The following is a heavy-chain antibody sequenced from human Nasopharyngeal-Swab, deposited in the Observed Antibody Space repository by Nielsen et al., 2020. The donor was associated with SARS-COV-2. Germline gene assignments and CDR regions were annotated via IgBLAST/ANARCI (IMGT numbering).Heavy chain of an antibody. J-gene: IGHJ4*02. CDR3: TKGRADYSNPSFDN. D-gene: IGHD4-11*01. Sequence: GGSLRLSCVASGYSFRTYGMSWVRQAPGKGLEWVAAISGSGDISGSGGSTYYADSVKGRFTISRDNARNSLYLQMNSLRPDDTALYYCTKGRADYSNPSFDNWGQGTLVTVSS. CDR2: ISGSGDISGSGGST. V-gene: IGHV3-23*01. CDR1: GYSFRTYG.